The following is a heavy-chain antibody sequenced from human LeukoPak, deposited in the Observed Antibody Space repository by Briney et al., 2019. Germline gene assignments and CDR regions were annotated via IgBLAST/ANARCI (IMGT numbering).Heavy chain of an antibody. CDR1: GFTFSSYS. CDR3: ARSASCSGGSCYFDY. J-gene: IGHJ4*02. D-gene: IGHD2-15*01. V-gene: IGHV3-21*01. Sequence: GGSLRLSCAASGFTFSSYSMNWVRQAPGKGLEWVSSISSSSSYIYYADSVKGRFTISRDNSKNTLYLQMNSLRAEDTAVYYCARSASCSGGSCYFDYWGQGTLVTVSS. CDR2: ISSSSSYI.